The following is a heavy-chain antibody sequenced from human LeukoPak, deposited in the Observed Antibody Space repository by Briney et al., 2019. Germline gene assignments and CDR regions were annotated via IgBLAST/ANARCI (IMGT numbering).Heavy chain of an antibody. CDR1: GGSISSYY. V-gene: IGHV4-4*07. J-gene: IGHJ6*03. Sequence: SETLSLTCTVSGGSISSYYWSWIRQPPGKGLEWIGRIYTSGSTNYNPSLKSRVTMSVDTSKNQFSLKLSSVTAADTAVYYCARDLREDSSSPYYYYYMDVWGKGTTVTVSS. CDR2: IYTSGST. CDR3: ARDLREDSSSPYYYYYMDV. D-gene: IGHD6-6*01.